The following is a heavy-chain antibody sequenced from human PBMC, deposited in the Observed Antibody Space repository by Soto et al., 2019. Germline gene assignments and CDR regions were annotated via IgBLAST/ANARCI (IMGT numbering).Heavy chain of an antibody. J-gene: IGHJ4*02. V-gene: IGHV4-39*01. CDR3: ARHPRYCSGGSCYSLFDY. CDR1: GGSISSSSYY. Sequence: PSETLSLTCTVSGGSISSSSYYWGWIRQPPGKGLEWIGSIYYSGSTYYNPSLKSRVTISVDTSKNQFSLKLSSVTAADTAVYYCARHPRYCSGGSCYSLFDYWGQGTLVTVSS. CDR2: IYYSGST. D-gene: IGHD2-15*01.